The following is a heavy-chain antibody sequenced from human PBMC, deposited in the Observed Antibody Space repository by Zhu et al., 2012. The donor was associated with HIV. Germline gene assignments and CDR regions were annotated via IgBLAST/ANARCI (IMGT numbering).Heavy chain of an antibody. J-gene: IGHJ5*02. D-gene: IGHD1-26*01. Sequence: QVQLQESGPGLVKPSETLSLTCTVSGGSISSHYWSWIRQPPGKGLEWIGYIYYSGSTNYNPSLKSRVTISVDTSKNQFSLKLSSVTAADTAVYYCARVIKGWENGRNWFDPWGQGTLVTVSS. CDR1: GGSISSHY. CDR2: IYYSGST. CDR3: ARVIKGWENGRNWFDP. V-gene: IGHV4-59*11.